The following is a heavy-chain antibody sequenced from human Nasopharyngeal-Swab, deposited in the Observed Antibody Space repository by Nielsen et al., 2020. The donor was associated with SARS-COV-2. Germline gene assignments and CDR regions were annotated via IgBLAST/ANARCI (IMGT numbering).Heavy chain of an antibody. CDR3: AKVLLPTYSGSYLLYNYGMDV. J-gene: IGHJ6*02. Sequence: GESLKISCSASGFTFPDYAMNWVRQAPGKGLEWVGFIRSKAYGGTSEYAASVKGRFTISRDDSKRIAYLQMNSLRAEDTAVYYCAKVLLPTYSGSYLLYNYGMDVWGQGTTVIVSS. V-gene: IGHV3-49*04. CDR1: GFTFPDYA. D-gene: IGHD1-26*01. CDR2: IRSKAYGGTS.